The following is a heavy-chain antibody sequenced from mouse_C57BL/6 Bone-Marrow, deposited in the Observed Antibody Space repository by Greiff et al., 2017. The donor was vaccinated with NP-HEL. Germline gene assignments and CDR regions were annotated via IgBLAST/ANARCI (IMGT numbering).Heavy chain of an antibody. V-gene: IGHV3-6*01. CDR3: ARDNGSRYYDAMDY. J-gene: IGHJ4*01. CDR2: ISYDGSN. D-gene: IGHD1-1*01. Sequence: ESGPGLVKPSQSLSLTCSVTGYSITSGYYWNWIRQFPGNKLEWMGYISYDGSNNYNPSLKNRISITRDTSKNQFFLKLNSETTEDTATYYCARDNGSRYYDAMDYWGQGTSVTVSS. CDR1: GYSITSGYY.